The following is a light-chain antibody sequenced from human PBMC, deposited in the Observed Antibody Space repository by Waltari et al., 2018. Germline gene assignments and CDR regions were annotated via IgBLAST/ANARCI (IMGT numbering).Light chain of an antibody. Sequence: QSALTQPPSASGSPGQSVTISCTGTPSDIGGYKFVSWFQQHPGKAPKLVIYDVSERPSGVPDRFSGSKSGSTATLTVSGLQAEDEADYYCSSYGGKNNLIFGGGTMLTVL. CDR1: PSDIGGYKF. V-gene: IGLV2-8*01. J-gene: IGLJ2*01. CDR3: SSYGGKNNLI. CDR2: DVS.